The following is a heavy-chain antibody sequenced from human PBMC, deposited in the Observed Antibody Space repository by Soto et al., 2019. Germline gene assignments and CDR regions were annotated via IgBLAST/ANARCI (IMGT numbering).Heavy chain of an antibody. J-gene: IGHJ4*02. CDR2: IYYSGST. CDR1: GGFIRSSRDY. V-gene: IGHV4-39*07. CDR3: ARVGLVSSGYPSPYYFDY. Sequence: SETLSLTCTVSGGFIRSSRDYWGWIRQPPGKGLEWIGSIYYSGSTYYNPSGGSTSYAQKFQGRVTMTRDTSTSTVYMELSSLRSEDTAVYYCARVGLVSSGYPSPYYFDYWGQGTLVTVSS. D-gene: IGHD3-22*01.